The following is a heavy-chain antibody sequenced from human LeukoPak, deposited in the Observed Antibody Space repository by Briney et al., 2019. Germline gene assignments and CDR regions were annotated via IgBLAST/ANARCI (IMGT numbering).Heavy chain of an antibody. Sequence: PGGSLRLSCAASGFTFSNYAMSWVRQAPGKGLEWVSGISDSGGSTYYADSVKGRFTISRDNSKNTLYLQMNSLRVEDTAVYYCARGGSYLSAFDIWGQGTMVTVSS. D-gene: IGHD1-26*01. V-gene: IGHV3-23*01. CDR3: ARGGSYLSAFDI. CDR1: GFTFSNYA. CDR2: ISDSGGST. J-gene: IGHJ3*02.